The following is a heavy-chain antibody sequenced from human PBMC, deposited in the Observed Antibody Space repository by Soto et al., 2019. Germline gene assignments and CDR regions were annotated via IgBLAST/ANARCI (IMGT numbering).Heavy chain of an antibody. V-gene: IGHV1-3*01. CDR1: GYTFASYA. Sequence: GASVKVSCKASGYTFASYAMHWVRQAPGQRLEWMGWINAGNGNTKYSQKFQGRVTITRDTSASTAYMELSSLRSEDTAVYYCVMGIPLPTPLVYWGQGSLVPVSS. CDR2: INAGNGNT. J-gene: IGHJ4*02. CDR3: VMGIPLPTPLVY. D-gene: IGHD6-13*01.